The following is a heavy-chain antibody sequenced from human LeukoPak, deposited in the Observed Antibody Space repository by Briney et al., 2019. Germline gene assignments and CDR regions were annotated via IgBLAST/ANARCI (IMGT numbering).Heavy chain of an antibody. CDR2: IYYSGST. CDR1: GGSISSGDYY. CDR3: ARSPIDSSGYSDY. Sequence: PSETLSLTCTVSGGSISSGDYYWSWIRQPPGKGLEWIGYIYYSGSTYYNPSLKSRVTISVDTSKNQFSLKLSSVTAADTAVYYCARSPIDSSGYSDYWGQGTLVTVSS. J-gene: IGHJ4*02. V-gene: IGHV4-30-4*01. D-gene: IGHD3-22*01.